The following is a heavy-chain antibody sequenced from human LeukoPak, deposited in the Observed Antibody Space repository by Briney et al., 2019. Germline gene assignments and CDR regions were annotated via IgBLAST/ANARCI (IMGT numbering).Heavy chain of an antibody. CDR2: IRNKAKSHTT. V-gene: IGHV3-72*01. CDR1: GFTFSDHF. J-gene: IGHJ3*02. Sequence: GGSLRLSCAGSGFTFSDHFMDWVRQAPGKGLEWLGHIRNKAKSHTTEYAASVKGRFTISRDDSKNSVYLQMNSLKTEDTAVYYCAREAYCISTSCYEPDALDIWGQGAMVTVSS. D-gene: IGHD2-2*01. CDR3: AREAYCISTSCYEPDALDI.